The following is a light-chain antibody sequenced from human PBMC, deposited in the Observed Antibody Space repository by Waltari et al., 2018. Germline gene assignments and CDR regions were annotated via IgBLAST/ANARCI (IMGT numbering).Light chain of an antibody. Sequence: QSALTQPPSVSGSPGQSVTIPCTGPSSDVGSYDSVSCFQQAPGTAPKSIIYEVTERPSGVPHRFSGSKSGNTASLTISGLQAEDEAYYYCSSYADGTTWVFGGGTKLTVL. CDR3: SSYADGTTWV. V-gene: IGLV2-18*02. CDR2: EVT. J-gene: IGLJ3*02. CDR1: SSDVGSYDS.